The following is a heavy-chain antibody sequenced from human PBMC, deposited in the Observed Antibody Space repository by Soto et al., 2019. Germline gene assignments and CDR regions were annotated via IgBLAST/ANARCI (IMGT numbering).Heavy chain of an antibody. Sequence: GESLKISCKGSGYSFTSYWIGWVRQMPGKGPEWMGSIYPTVSDIKYSPSFQGQVTLYLDMNSLRGDDTAVYYCARDRLRYNWNDFPYYYYGMDVWGQGTTVTVSS. CDR2: IYPTVSDI. CDR1: GYSFTSYW. J-gene: IGHJ6*02. CDR3: NDFPYYYYGMDV. D-gene: IGHD1-1*01. V-gene: IGHV5-51*01.